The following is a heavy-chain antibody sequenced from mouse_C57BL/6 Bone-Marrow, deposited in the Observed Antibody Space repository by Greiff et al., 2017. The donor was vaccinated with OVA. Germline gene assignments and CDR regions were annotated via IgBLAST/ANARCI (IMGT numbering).Heavy chain of an antibody. CDR2: IDPENGDT. V-gene: IGHV14-4*01. D-gene: IGHD5-1-1*01. CDR1: GFNIKDDY. Sequence: EVKLMESGAELVRPGASVKLSCTASGFNIKDDYMHWVKQRPEQGLEWIGWIDPENGDTEYASKFQGKATITADTSSNTAYLQLSSLTSEDTAVYYCAIPLPLDYWGQGTTLTVSS. J-gene: IGHJ2*01. CDR3: AIPLPLDY.